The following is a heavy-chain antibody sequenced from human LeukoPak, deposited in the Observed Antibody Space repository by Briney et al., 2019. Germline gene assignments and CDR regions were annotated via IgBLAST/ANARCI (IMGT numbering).Heavy chain of an antibody. J-gene: IGHJ4*02. CDR2: INHSGST. Sequence: SETLSLTCAVYGGSFSGYYWSWIRQPPGKGLEWIGEINHSGSTNYNPSLKSRVTISVDTSKNQFSLKLSSVTAADTAVYYCARGGRYSTVGAFDYWGQGTLVTVSS. CDR1: GGSFSGYY. V-gene: IGHV4-34*01. CDR3: ARGGRYSTVGAFDY. D-gene: IGHD1-26*01.